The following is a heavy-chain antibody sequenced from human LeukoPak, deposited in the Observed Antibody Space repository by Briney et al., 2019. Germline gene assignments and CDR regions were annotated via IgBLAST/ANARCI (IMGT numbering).Heavy chain of an antibody. J-gene: IGHJ4*02. CDR1: GYTFTGYY. V-gene: IGHV1-2*06. CDR2: INPNSGGT. Sequence: ASVTVSFKASGYTFTGYYMHWVRQAPGQGLEWMGRINPNSGGTNYAQKFQGRVTMTRDTSISTAYMELSRLRSDDTAVYYCARVQQLGGGGFDYWGQGTLVTVSS. D-gene: IGHD6-6*01. CDR3: ARVQQLGGGGFDY.